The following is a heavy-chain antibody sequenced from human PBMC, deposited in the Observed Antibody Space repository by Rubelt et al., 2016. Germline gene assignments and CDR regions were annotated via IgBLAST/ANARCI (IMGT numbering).Heavy chain of an antibody. V-gene: IGHV4-34*01. CDR3: AGHRGNYYGPLDS. D-gene: IGHD3-22*01. Sequence: QVQLQQWGAGLLKPSETLSLSCAVYGGSFRDYYWSWIRQSPGKGLEWIGEINHSGSTNVNPSLKSRVTISVDTSKNQVYLNLSPVTAADTAVFYCAGHRGNYYGPLDSWGQGALVTVSS. CDR2: INHSGST. J-gene: IGHJ4*02. CDR1: GGSFRDYY.